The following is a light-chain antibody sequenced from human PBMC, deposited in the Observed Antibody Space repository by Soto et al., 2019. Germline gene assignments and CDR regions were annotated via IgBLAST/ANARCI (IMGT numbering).Light chain of an antibody. CDR3: QQLNTYPIT. CDR2: GAS. Sequence: IQLTQSPSSLSASVGDRVTITCRASQGISSYLAWYQQKPGKAPKLLIYGASTLEGGVPFRFSGSGSGTDFTLITSSVQPEDFATYYCQQLNTYPITFGQGTRLEIK. V-gene: IGKV1-9*01. CDR1: QGISSY. J-gene: IGKJ5*01.